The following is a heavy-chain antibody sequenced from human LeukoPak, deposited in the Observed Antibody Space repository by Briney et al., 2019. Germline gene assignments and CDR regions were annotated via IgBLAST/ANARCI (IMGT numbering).Heavy chain of an antibody. CDR3: ARGNHYYDSSGYPHTSLADY. D-gene: IGHD3-22*01. Sequence: ASVKVSCKASGYTFTSYYMHWVRQAPRQGLEWMGIINPSGGSTSYAQKFQGRVTMTRDTSTSTVYMELSSLRSEDTAVYYCARGNHYYDSSGYPHTSLADYWGQGTLVTVSS. CDR1: GYTFTSYY. J-gene: IGHJ4*02. V-gene: IGHV1-46*01. CDR2: INPSGGST.